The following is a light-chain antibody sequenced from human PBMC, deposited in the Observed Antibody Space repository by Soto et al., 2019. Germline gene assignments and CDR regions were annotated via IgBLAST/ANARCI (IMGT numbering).Light chain of an antibody. CDR1: SSDVGGYNY. CDR3: CSYAGDYTWV. CDR2: DVS. V-gene: IGLV2-11*01. J-gene: IGLJ7*01. Sequence: QSALTQPRSVSGSPGQSVTISCTGTSSDVGGYNYVSWYQQHPSKAPKLMIYDVSKRPSGVPDRFFGSKSGNTASLTISGLQAEDEADYYCCSYAGDYTWVFGGGTQLTVL.